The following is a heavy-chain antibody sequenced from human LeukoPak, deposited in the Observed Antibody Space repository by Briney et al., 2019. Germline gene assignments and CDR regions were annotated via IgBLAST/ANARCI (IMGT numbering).Heavy chain of an antibody. Sequence: GGSLRLSCAVSGFGVSSFGMSWVRQAPGKGLEWISAISLNGETTWYADSVKGRFTISRDISKNTLYLQLTSLRAEDTAVYYCAQGFSSGWYPYWGQGSLVSVSS. J-gene: IGHJ4*02. CDR2: ISLNGETT. CDR1: GFGVSSFG. V-gene: IGHV3-23*01. D-gene: IGHD6-19*01. CDR3: AQGFSSGWYPY.